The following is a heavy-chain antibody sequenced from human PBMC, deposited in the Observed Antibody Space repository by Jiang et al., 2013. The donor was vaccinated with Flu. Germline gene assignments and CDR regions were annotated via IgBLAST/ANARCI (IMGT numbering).Heavy chain of an antibody. J-gene: IGHJ6*02. CDR2: N. D-gene: IGHD3-10*01. CDR3: ARVSSYYGMDV. V-gene: IGHV6-1*01. Sequence: NDYAVSVKSRITINPDTSKNQFSLQLNSVTPEDTAVYYCARVSSYYGMDVWGQGTTVTVSS.